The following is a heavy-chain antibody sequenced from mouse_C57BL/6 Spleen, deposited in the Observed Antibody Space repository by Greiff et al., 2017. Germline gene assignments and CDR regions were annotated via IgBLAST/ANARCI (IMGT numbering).Heavy chain of an antibody. V-gene: IGHV1-69*01. J-gene: IGHJ4*01. Sequence: QVQLQQPGAELVMPGASVKLSCKASGYTFTSYWMHWVKQRPGQGLEWIGEIDPSDSYTNYNQKFKGKSTLTVDKFSSTAYMQLSSLTSEDSAVYYCAGNKDYAMDYWGQGTSVTVSS. CDR3: AGNKDYAMDY. CDR1: GYTFTSYW. CDR2: IDPSDSYT.